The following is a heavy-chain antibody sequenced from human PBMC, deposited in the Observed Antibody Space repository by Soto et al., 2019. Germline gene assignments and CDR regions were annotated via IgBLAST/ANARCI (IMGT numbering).Heavy chain of an antibody. CDR1: GGSFSGYY. Sequence: PSETLSLTCAVYGGSFSGYYWSWIRQPPGKGLEWIGEINHSGSTNYNPSLKSRVTISVDTSKNQFSLKLSSVTAADTAVYYCARGDGSSSPGGAHWGQGTLVTVSS. CDR3: ARGDGSSSPGGAH. J-gene: IGHJ4*02. CDR2: INHSGST. D-gene: IGHD6-6*01. V-gene: IGHV4-34*01.